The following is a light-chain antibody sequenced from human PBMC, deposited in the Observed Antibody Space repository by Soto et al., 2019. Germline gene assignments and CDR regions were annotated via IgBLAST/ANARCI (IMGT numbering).Light chain of an antibody. Sequence: QSVLTQPPSVSGSPGQSVTISCTGTTSDIDNYDSVSWYQQAPGTAPKLIIYDVNNRPSGAPDRFSGSTSGNTASLTISRLQAEDEADYYCCSFTSSNTHVFGTGTKLTVL. CDR3: CSFTSSNTHV. CDR2: DVN. J-gene: IGLJ1*01. CDR1: TSDIDNYDS. V-gene: IGLV2-18*02.